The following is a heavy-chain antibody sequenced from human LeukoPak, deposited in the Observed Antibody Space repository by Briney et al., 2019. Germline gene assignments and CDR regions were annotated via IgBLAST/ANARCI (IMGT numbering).Heavy chain of an antibody. V-gene: IGHV3-23*01. CDR3: TQQWLVLGAFDI. D-gene: IGHD6-19*01. CDR1: GFTFSSYA. Sequence: GGSLRLSCAASGFTFSSYAMSWVRQTPGKGLEWVSAISGSGDNTYYTDSVKGRFTISRDNSKNTLYLQMNSLRAEDTAVYYCTQQWLVLGAFDIWGQGTMVTVSS. J-gene: IGHJ3*02. CDR2: ISGSGDNT.